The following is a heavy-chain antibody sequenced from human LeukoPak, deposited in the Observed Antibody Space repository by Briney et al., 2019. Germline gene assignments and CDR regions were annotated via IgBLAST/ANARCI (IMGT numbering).Heavy chain of an antibody. CDR3: AKNFNYDSSGSDAFDI. Sequence: GASVKVSCKASGYTFTSYGISWVRQAPGQGLEWMGWISAYNGNTNYAQKLQGRVTMTTDTSTSTAYMELRSLRSDDTAVYYCAKNFNYDSSGSDAFDIWGQGTMVTVSS. V-gene: IGHV1-18*01. J-gene: IGHJ3*02. CDR1: GYTFTSYG. CDR2: ISAYNGNT. D-gene: IGHD3-22*01.